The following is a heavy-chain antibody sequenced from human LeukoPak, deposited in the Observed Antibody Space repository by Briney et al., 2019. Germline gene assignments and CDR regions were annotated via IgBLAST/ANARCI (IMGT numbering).Heavy chain of an antibody. D-gene: IGHD4-17*01. V-gene: IGHV1-2*02. J-gene: IGHJ5*02. Sequence: ASVKVSCKASGYTFTGYYMHWVRQAPGQGLEWMGWINPNSGGTNYAQKFQGRVTMTRDTSISTAYMELSRLRSDDTAVYYCARDAGDYGDYENWFDPWGQGTLVTVSS. CDR1: GYTFTGYY. CDR3: ARDAGDYGDYENWFDP. CDR2: INPNSGGT.